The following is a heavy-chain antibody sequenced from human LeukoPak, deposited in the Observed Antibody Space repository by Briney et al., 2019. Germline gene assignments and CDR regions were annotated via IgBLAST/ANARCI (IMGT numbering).Heavy chain of an antibody. J-gene: IGHJ4*02. CDR3: ATWPKWGYYYDSSGSTGWDY. D-gene: IGHD3-22*01. Sequence: ASVKVSCKVSGYTLTELSMHWVRQAPGKGLEWMGGFDPEDGETIYAQKFQGRVTMTEDTSTDTAYMELSSLRSEDTAVYYCATWPKWGYYYDSSGSTGWDYWGQGTLVTVSS. CDR1: GYTLTELS. V-gene: IGHV1-24*01. CDR2: FDPEDGET.